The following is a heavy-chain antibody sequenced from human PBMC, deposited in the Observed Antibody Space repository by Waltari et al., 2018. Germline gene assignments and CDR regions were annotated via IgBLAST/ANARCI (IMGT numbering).Heavy chain of an antibody. CDR2: IIPSVGTA. CDR1: GGTFSSYA. J-gene: IGHJ1*01. CDR3: ARGGVVVVIATYFQH. D-gene: IGHD2-21*01. V-gene: IGHV1-69*13. Sequence: QVQLVQSGAEVKQPGSSLKVSCKASGGTFSSYAISWVRQAPGQGLEWMGGIIPSVGTANDAQKFKGRVTITADESTSTAYMELSSLRSEDTAVYYCARGGVVVVIATYFQHWGQGTLVTVSS.